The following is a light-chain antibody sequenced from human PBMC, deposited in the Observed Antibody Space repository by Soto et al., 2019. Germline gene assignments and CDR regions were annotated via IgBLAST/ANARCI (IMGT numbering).Light chain of an antibody. CDR2: GAS. CDR3: QQYNNWPRT. J-gene: IGKJ1*01. V-gene: IGKV3-15*01. CDR1: QCVSSN. Sequence: EIVMTQSPATLSVSPGERDTLSCRASQCVSSNLAWFQQKPCQAPRLLIYGASTRATGISARFSGSGSGTEFTFTISSLQSEDFAVYYCQQYNNWPRTFGQGTKVDIK.